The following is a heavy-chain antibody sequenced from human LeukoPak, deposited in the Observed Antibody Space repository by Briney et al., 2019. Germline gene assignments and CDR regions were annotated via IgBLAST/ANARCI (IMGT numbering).Heavy chain of an antibody. J-gene: IGHJ4*02. Sequence: PGGSWNSSCEASGFPLSSYALNWVGQAPGKGLEWVSGFSGSGGSTYYADSVKGRFTISRDNSKNTLYLQMNSLRAEDTAVYYCAKTTREHNYVSYIDFWGRGNLVTVSS. V-gene: IGHV3-23*01. CDR1: GFPLSSYA. CDR2: FSGSGGST. D-gene: IGHD3-10*02. CDR3: AKTTREHNYVSYIDF.